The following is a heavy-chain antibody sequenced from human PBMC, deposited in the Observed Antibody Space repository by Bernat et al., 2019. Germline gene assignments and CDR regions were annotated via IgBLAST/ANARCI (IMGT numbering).Heavy chain of an antibody. Sequence: GGYYWSWIRQHPGKGLEWIGYIYYSGSTYYNPSLKSRVTISVDTSKNQFSLKLSSVTAADTAVYYCARKQAAADHYFDYWGQG. V-gene: IGHV4-31*02. CDR2: IYYSGST. D-gene: IGHD6-13*01. CDR3: ARKQAAADHYFDY. J-gene: IGHJ4*02. CDR1: GGYY.